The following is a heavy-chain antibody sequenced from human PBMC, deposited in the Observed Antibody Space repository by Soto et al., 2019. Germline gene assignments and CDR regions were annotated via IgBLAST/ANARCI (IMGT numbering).Heavy chain of an antibody. V-gene: IGHV3-73*02. J-gene: IGHJ5*02. Sequence: EVQLLESGGGLVQPGGSLKLSCAASGFTLSGSTMHWVRQASGKGLEWVGRIRSNANSYATVYAASVKGRFTISRDDSKNTAYLQMNILKSEDTAVYYCTPGYCSGGSCYGGAWFDPWGQGTLVIVSS. D-gene: IGHD2-15*01. CDR2: IRSNANSYAT. CDR3: TPGYCSGGSCYGGAWFDP. CDR1: GFTLSGST.